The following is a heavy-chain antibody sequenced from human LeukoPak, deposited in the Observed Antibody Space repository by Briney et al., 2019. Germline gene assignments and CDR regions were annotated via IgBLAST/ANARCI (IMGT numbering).Heavy chain of an antibody. J-gene: IGHJ5*02. CDR3: ARAIFGVAKYNWFDP. CDR2: IYYSGST. CDR1: GGSISSYY. V-gene: IGHV4-59*01. D-gene: IGHD3-3*01. Sequence: MSSETLSLTCTVSGGSISSYYWSWIRQPPGKGLEWIGYIYYSGSTNYNPSLKSRVTISVDTSKNQFSLKLSSVTAADTAVYYCARAIFGVAKYNWFDPWGQGTLVTVSS.